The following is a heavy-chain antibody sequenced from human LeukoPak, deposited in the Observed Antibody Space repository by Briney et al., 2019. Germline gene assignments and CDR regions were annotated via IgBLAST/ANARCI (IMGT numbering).Heavy chain of an antibody. J-gene: IGHJ4*02. Sequence: ASVEVSCKASGYTFTGYYMHWVRQAPGQGLEWMGRINPNSGGTNYAQKFQGRVTMTRDTSISTAYMELSRLRSDDTAVYYCARDRGGGVIIDYWGQGTLVTVSS. CDR3: ARDRGGGVIIDY. D-gene: IGHD3-16*02. V-gene: IGHV1-2*06. CDR2: INPNSGGT. CDR1: GYTFTGYY.